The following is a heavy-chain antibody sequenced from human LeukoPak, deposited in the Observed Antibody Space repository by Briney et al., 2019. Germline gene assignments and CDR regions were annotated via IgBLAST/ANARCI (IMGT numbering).Heavy chain of an antibody. D-gene: IGHD3-10*01. J-gene: IGHJ3*02. V-gene: IGHV4-4*07. CDR1: GGSISSYY. Sequence: SETLSLTCTVSGGSISSYYWSWIRQPAGKGLEWIGRIYTSGSTNYNPSLKSRVTMPVDTSKNQFSLKLSSVTAADTAVYYCARDYLGYGSGKWDDAFDIWGQGTMVTVSS. CDR3: ARDYLGYGSGKWDDAFDI. CDR2: IYTSGST.